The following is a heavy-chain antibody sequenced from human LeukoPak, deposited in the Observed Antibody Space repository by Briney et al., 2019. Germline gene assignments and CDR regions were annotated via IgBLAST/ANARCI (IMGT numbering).Heavy chain of an antibody. V-gene: IGHV3-9*01. CDR1: GFTFDDYA. D-gene: IGHD6-19*01. Sequence: GGSLRLSCAASGFTFDDYAMHWVRQAPGKGLEWVSGISWNSGSIGYADSVKGRFTISRDNAKNSLYLQMNSLRAEDTALYYCAKDLRYGSGWFGDAFDIWGQGTMVTVSS. CDR2: ISWNSGSI. CDR3: AKDLRYGSGWFGDAFDI. J-gene: IGHJ3*02.